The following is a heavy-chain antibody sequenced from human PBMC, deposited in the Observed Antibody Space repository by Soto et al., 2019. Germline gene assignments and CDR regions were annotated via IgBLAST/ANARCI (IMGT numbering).Heavy chain of an antibody. CDR2: IYHSGST. CDR1: VYSISSGYY. Sequence: PSETLSLTCSVSVYSISSGYYWGFIRQPPGKGLEWIGSIYHSGSTYYNPSLKSRVTISVDTSKNQFSLKLSSVTAADTAVYYCARDTMHYDFWSGYQYYYYYGMDVWGQGTTVTVSS. D-gene: IGHD3-3*01. CDR3: ARDTMHYDFWSGYQYYYYYGMDV. V-gene: IGHV4-38-2*02. J-gene: IGHJ6*02.